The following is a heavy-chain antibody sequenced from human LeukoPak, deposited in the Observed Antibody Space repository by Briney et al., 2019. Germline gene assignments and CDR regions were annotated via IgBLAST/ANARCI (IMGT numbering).Heavy chain of an antibody. CDR1: GYTFTIYG. J-gene: IGHJ4*02. CDR2: ISAYNGNT. CDR3: ARGPRGYCSSTSCRIFDY. Sequence: ASVTVSFKASGYTFTIYGISWVRQAPGQGLEWMGWISAYNGNTNYAQKLQGRVTMTTDTSTSTAYMELRSLRSDDTAVYYCARGPRGYCSSTSCRIFDYWGQGTLVTVSS. D-gene: IGHD2-2*01. V-gene: IGHV1-18*04.